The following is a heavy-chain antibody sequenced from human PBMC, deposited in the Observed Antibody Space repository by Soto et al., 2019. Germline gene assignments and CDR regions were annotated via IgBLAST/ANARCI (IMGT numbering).Heavy chain of an antibody. J-gene: IGHJ4*02. D-gene: IGHD1-26*01. CDR2: IIPMLGAS. V-gene: IGHV1-69*08. Sequence: QVQLEQSGAEVKKPGSSVKVSCKASGDTFTGYTVTWVRQAPGQGLEWVGRIIPMLGASNYALRFQGRVSIRADKSTDTVYVEVMRLTSEDTAVYYCARSRGSYYTKCDDWGQGTLVAVSS. CDR1: GDTFTGYT. CDR3: ARSRGSYYTKCDD.